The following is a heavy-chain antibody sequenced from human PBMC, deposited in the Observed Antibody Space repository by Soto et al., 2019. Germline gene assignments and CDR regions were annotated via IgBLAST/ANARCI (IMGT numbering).Heavy chain of an antibody. CDR2: MNPNSGNT. V-gene: IGHV1-8*01. D-gene: IGHD1-7*01. J-gene: IGHJ6*03. Sequence: GASVKVSCKASGYTFTSYDINWVRQATGQGLEWMGWMNPNSGNTGYAQKVQGRVTMTRNTSISTAYMELSSLRSEDTAVYYCASKIVEKIRRTYYYYMDVWGKGTTVTVSS. CDR1: GYTFTSYD. CDR3: ASKIVEKIRRTYYYYMDV.